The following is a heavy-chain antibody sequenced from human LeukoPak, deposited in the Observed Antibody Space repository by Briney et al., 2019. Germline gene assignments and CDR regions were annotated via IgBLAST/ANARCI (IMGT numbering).Heavy chain of an antibody. CDR3: ARVYRDFSSSWPLDS. V-gene: IGHV2-70*11. CDR2: IDWDDSK. D-gene: IGHD6-13*01. Sequence: ESGPTLVNPTQTLTLTCTFSGFSLSTSGMCVSWIRQPPGKALEWLARIDWDDSKYYSTSLRTRLTISKDTSKNQVVLTMTNMDPVDTATYYCARVYRDFSSSWPLDSWGQGTLVTVSS. CDR1: GFSLSTSGMC. J-gene: IGHJ5*01.